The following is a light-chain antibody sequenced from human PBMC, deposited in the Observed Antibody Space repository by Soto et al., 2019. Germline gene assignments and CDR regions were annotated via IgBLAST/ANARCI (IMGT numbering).Light chain of an antibody. J-gene: IGKJ5*01. Sequence: DIQMTQSPSSLSASVGDRFSITCQASQNINNYLNWYQQKPRRAPKLLIYDASNLEAGVPSRLRGSGSGTDFTFTISRLQPEDIATYYCQQYENIPTFGQGTRLEIK. V-gene: IGKV1-33*01. CDR1: QNINNY. CDR2: DAS. CDR3: QQYENIPT.